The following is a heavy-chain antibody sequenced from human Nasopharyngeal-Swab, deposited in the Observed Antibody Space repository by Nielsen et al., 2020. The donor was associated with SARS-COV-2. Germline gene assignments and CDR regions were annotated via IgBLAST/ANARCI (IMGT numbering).Heavy chain of an antibody. J-gene: IGHJ6*03. V-gene: IGHV4-34*01. Sequence: SETLSLTCSLNGVSFSGYHWGWIRQSPGKRLEWIGDITRSGNTNYNPALKSRVIMSVVTSKDEFSLKLTSVTAAETAIYFCARVNNGGGIVPASYSFFMDVWGKGTSVAVSS. CDR3: ARVNNGGGIVPASYSFFMDV. D-gene: IGHD2-2*01. CDR1: GVSFSGYH. CDR2: ITRSGNT.